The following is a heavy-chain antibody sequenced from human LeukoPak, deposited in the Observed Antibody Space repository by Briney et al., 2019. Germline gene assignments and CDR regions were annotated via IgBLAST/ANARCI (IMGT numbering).Heavy chain of an antibody. Sequence: SETLSLTCTVSGGPISSSSYYWGWIRQPPGKGLEWIGSIYYSGSTYYNPSLKSRVTISVDTSKNQFSLNLTSVTAADTAVYYCASNTATVFDFWGQGALVTVSS. CDR2: IYYSGST. D-gene: IGHD2-21*02. CDR3: ASNTATVFDF. J-gene: IGHJ4*02. V-gene: IGHV4-39*07. CDR1: GGPISSSSYY.